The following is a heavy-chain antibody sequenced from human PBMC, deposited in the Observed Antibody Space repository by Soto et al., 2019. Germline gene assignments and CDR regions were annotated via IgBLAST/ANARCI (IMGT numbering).Heavy chain of an antibody. D-gene: IGHD3-10*01. CDR3: ARAMGYYASGSYFDP. V-gene: IGHV4-59*01. Sequence: SETLSLTCSVSGDSISTYYWSWIRQPPGKGLEWIGYIYYSGRTNYNPSLKSRVIVSVDTSKNQFSLKLTSVTAADTAVYYCARAMGYYASGSYFDPWGQGILVTVSS. CDR1: GDSISTYY. CDR2: IYYSGRT. J-gene: IGHJ5*02.